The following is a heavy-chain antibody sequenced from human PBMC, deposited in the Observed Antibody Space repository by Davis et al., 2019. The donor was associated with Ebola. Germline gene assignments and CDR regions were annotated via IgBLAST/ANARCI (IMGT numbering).Heavy chain of an antibody. J-gene: IGHJ6*02. CDR3: ARGNYGDYIVLYYYNMDV. CDR2: IHYLGNT. Sequence: GSLTLSCTVSGGSINNYFWSWIRQPPGTGLEWIGNIHYLGNTNYNPSLKSRVTMSVDTSKSQFSLKLSSVTAADTAVYYCARGNYGDYIVLYYYNMDVWGQGTTVTVSS. D-gene: IGHD4-17*01. V-gene: IGHV4-59*01. CDR1: GGSINNYF.